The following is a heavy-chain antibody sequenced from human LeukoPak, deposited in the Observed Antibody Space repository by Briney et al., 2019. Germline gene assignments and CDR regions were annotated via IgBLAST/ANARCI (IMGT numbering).Heavy chain of an antibody. D-gene: IGHD3-3*01. CDR3: ARGSEWSSGVSDY. CDR2: ISGSSTYI. V-gene: IGHV3-21*01. CDR1: GFNVISRY. Sequence: GGSLRLSCAVSGFNVISRYMSWVRQAPGKGLEWVSSISGSSTYIYYADSVKGRFTISRDNAKNSLYLQMNSLRAEDTAVYYCARGSEWSSGVSDYWGQGTLVTVSS. J-gene: IGHJ4*02.